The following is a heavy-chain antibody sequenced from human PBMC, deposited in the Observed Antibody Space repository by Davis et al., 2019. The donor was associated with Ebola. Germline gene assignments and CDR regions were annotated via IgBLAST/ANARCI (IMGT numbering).Heavy chain of an antibody. CDR1: GGTFRSYA. CDR3: ARDSHWYSGSYLDY. V-gene: IGHV1-46*01. J-gene: IGHJ4*02. D-gene: IGHD1-26*01. CDR2: IKPSGGST. Sequence: ASVKVSCKASGGTFRSYAISWVRKAHGQGLEWMGIIKPSGGSTSYAQKFQGRVTMTRDTSTSTVYMELSSLRSEDTAVYYCARDSHWYSGSYLDYWVQGTLVTVSS.